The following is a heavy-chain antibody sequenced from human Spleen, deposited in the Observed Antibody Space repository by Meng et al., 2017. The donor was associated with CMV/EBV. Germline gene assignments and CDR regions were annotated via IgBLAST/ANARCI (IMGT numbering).Heavy chain of an antibody. V-gene: IGHV3-30*02. Sequence: GESLKISCAASGFTFDTYGMHWVRQAPGKGLEWVAFIRHDGSNKFYGDSVKGRFTISRDNSKNTLYLQMNSLRAEETAIYYCAKDQLQFGGPNAYFDDWGQGTLVTVSS. CDR2: IRHDGSNK. CDR3: AKDQLQFGGPNAYFDD. D-gene: IGHD3-16*01. CDR1: GFTFDTYG. J-gene: IGHJ4*02.